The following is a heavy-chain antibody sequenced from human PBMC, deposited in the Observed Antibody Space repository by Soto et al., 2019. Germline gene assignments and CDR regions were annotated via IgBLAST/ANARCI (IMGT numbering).Heavy chain of an antibody. CDR3: ARVGSGDSHNAFDI. CDR1: GGSISSGGYY. V-gene: IGHV4-31*03. CDR2: IYYSGST. J-gene: IGHJ3*02. Sequence: QVQLQESGPGLVKPSQTLSLTCTVSGGSISSGGYYWSWIRQHPGRGLEWIGYIYYSGSTNYNPSLKSRVTISVDTSKNQFSLKLSSVTAAGTAVYYCARVGSGDSHNAFDIWGQGTMVTVSS. D-gene: IGHD3-10*01.